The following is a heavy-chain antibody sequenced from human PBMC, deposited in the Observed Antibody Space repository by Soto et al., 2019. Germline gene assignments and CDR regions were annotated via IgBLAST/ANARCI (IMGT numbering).Heavy chain of an antibody. Sequence: SVKVSCKASGGTFSSYAISWVRQAPGQGLEWMGGIIPIFGTANYAQKFQGRVTITADESTSTAYMELSSLRSEDTAVYYCAIQVQDIVATIGFDYWGQGTLVTVSS. CDR3: AIQVQDIVATIGFDY. CDR2: IIPIFGTA. J-gene: IGHJ4*02. V-gene: IGHV1-69*13. CDR1: GGTFSSYA. D-gene: IGHD5-12*01.